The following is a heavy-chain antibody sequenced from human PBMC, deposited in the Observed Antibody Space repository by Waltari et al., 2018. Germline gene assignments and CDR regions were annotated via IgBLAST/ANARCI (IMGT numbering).Heavy chain of an antibody. CDR3: VRDRGYGGKSGLFDS. Sequence: QVQLQESGPGLVKPSQTLSLTCTVSGGPINSAAYSRSWIRHHPGKGLEYIGYIYHSGSTYYKSSLRSRLSMSIDTSQNQFSLRLTSMTPADTAVYYCVRDRGYGGKSGLFDSWGQGIQVTVSP. D-gene: IGHD2-15*01. CDR2: IYHSGST. CDR1: GGPINSAAYS. V-gene: IGHV4-31*03. J-gene: IGHJ4*02.